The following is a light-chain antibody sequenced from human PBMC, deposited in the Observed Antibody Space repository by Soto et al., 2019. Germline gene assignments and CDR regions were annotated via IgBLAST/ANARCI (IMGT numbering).Light chain of an antibody. J-gene: IGKJ1*01. CDR3: LQDYDYLWT. CDR1: ASIRYW. V-gene: IGKV1-5*01. Sequence: DIKMTQSPSTLAASVRYRSTNSWLASASIRYWLGWFQQKPGKAPKILIYEASRLESGVPSRISGSGSGTEFTLTISSLQPDDFATYYCLQDYDYLWTFGQGTKVDI. CDR2: EAS.